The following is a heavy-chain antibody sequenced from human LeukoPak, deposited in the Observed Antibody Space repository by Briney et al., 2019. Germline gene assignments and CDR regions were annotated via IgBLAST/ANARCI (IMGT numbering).Heavy chain of an antibody. CDR1: GDSVSSNTTA. CDR3: VRGGQGDGYSADEAFDF. J-gene: IGHJ3*01. D-gene: IGHD5-24*01. CDR2: TYYRSKWCN. Sequence: SQTLSLTCAISGDSVSSNTTACNWIRQSPSRGLEWLGRTYYRSKWCNDYAISVKSRITINPDTSKNHFSLQLNSVTAEDTAVYYCVRGGQGDGYSADEAFDFWGQGTVVTVSS. V-gene: IGHV6-1*01.